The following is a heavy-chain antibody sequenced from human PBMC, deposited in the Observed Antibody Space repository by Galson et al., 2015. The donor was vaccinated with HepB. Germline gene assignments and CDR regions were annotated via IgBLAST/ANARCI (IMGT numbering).Heavy chain of an antibody. Sequence: SLRLSCAASGFTFSYYAMSWVRQAPGKGLGLISAITPSGDNTYSADSMKGRFTISRDNSRNTLFFQLNSLRAGDTAIYFCARVFPEKTDGWYRQALYYFDSWGQGTRVTVSS. CDR2: ITPSGDNT. CDR1: GFTFSYYA. CDR3: ARVFPEKTDGWYRQALYYFDS. D-gene: IGHD6-19*01. V-gene: IGHV3-23*01. J-gene: IGHJ4*02.